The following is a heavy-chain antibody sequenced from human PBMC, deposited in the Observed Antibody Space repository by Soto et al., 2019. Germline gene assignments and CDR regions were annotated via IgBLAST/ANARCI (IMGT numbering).Heavy chain of an antibody. CDR3: ARTSVNWGSRGLVDY. J-gene: IGHJ4*02. CDR1: GFSLSTSGVG. Sequence: QITLKESGPTLVKPTPTLTLTCTFSGFSLSTSGVGVGWIRQPPGKALEWLAFLYWDDDKRYSPSLKSRLTIPKDTSKNQLLLTMTNMDPVDTATYYCARTSVNWGSRGLVDYWGQGTLVTVAS. D-gene: IGHD7-27*01. CDR2: LYWDDDK. V-gene: IGHV2-5*02.